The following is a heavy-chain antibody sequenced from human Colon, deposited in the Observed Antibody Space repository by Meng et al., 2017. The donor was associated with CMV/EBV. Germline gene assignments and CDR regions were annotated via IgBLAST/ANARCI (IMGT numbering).Heavy chain of an antibody. Sequence: QVQLVQSGAEVKKPGASVMVSCKASGYTFNHYGIAWVRQAPGQGLEWMGRIKPSTGDTNYAQNFQGRVTVTRDTSISTVYMEVNSLTSDDTAVYYCTREGFDYWGQGALVTVSS. CDR3: TREGFDY. CDR2: IKPSTGDT. J-gene: IGHJ4*02. CDR1: GYTFNHYG. V-gene: IGHV1-2*06.